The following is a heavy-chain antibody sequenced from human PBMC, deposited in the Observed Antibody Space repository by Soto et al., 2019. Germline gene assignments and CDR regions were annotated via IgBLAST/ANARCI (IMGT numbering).Heavy chain of an antibody. Sequence: SETLSLTCTVSNGSISNYYWTWIRQPPGKGLEWIGFVHYSGSTNYNPSLKSRVTISLHTSKNQFSLKLSSVTTADTAVYYCARAPRDAIPDYWGQGTLVTVS. V-gene: IGHV4-59*01. CDR1: NGSISNYY. D-gene: IGHD2-2*01. CDR3: ARAPRDAIPDY. J-gene: IGHJ4*02. CDR2: VHYSGST.